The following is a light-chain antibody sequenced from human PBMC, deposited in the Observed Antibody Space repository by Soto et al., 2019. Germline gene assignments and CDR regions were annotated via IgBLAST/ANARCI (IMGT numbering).Light chain of an antibody. Sequence: DIQMNQSPSSVSASVGDRVTITCRASQVIHSWLAWYQHKQGRAPNLLIFASSTLQSGVPSRFSGSGSETDFTLAISSLQPEDLATYYFQQANSFPYTFGQGNKLEIK. V-gene: IGKV1-12*01. J-gene: IGKJ2*01. CDR1: QVIHSW. CDR3: QQANSFPYT. CDR2: ASS.